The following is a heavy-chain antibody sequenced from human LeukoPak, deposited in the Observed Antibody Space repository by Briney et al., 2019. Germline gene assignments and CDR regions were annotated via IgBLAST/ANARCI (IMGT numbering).Heavy chain of an antibody. J-gene: IGHJ4*02. V-gene: IGHV4-34*01. D-gene: IGHD3-3*01. CDR1: GGSFSTYY. CDR3: ARGGQGGVKRITIFGVPYFDY. CDR2: INHSGIT. Sequence: SETLSLTCAVYGGSFSTYYWNWIRQPPGKGLEWIGEINHSGITNYNPSLKSRVIISVDTSKKQSSLRLTSVTAADTAVYYCARGGQGGVKRITIFGVPYFDYWGQGTLVTVSS.